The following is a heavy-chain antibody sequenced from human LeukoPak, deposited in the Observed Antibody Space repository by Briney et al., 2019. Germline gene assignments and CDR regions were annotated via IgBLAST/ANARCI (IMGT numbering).Heavy chain of an antibody. V-gene: IGHV3-21*01. CDR1: GFTFSSYS. D-gene: IGHD6-13*01. Sequence: GGSLRLSCAASGFTFSSYSMNWVRQAPGKGLEWVSSISSSSSYIYYADSVKGRFTISRDTAKNSLYLQMNSLRAEDTAVYYCAREWGYSSSLYGNWFDPWGQGTLVTVSS. CDR2: ISSSSSYI. CDR3: AREWGYSSSLYGNWFDP. J-gene: IGHJ5*02.